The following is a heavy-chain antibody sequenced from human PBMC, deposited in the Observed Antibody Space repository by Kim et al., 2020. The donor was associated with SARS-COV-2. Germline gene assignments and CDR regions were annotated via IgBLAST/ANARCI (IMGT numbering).Heavy chain of an antibody. CDR1: GGSISSSSYY. J-gene: IGHJ2*01. CDR2: IYYSGST. Sequence: SETLSLTCTVSGGSISSSSYYWGWIRQPPGKGLEWIGSIYYSGSTYYNPSLKSRVTISVDTSKNQFSLKLSSVTAADTAVYYCARSIAAAGIKGYFDLWGRGTLVTVSS. V-gene: IGHV4-39*01. D-gene: IGHD6-13*01. CDR3: ARSIAAAGIKGYFDL.